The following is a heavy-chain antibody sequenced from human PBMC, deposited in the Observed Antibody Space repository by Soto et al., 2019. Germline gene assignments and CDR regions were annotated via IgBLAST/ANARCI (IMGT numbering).Heavy chain of an antibody. CDR2: IYHSGIT. CDR1: GGSVSSETHF. Sequence: QVQLQESGPGVVRSSETLSLTCAVFGGSVSSETHFWSWIRQPPGKGLEWIGYIYHSGITNSNPPLKGRLTISVDKSSNHSSLSLASVTAADTAIYYCAREDMSGTYYFDSWGQGTRVTVSS. D-gene: IGHD1-26*01. CDR3: AREDMSGTYYFDS. V-gene: IGHV4-61*03. J-gene: IGHJ4*02.